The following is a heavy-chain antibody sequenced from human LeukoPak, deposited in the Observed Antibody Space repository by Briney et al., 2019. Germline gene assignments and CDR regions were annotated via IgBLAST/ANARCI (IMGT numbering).Heavy chain of an antibody. D-gene: IGHD3-10*01. CDR2: IYYSGST. CDR1: GGTISSGGYY. Sequence: SQTLSLTCTVSGGTISSGGYYWSWIRQPPGKGLEWIGYIYYSGSTNYNPSLKSRVTISVDTSKNQFSLKLSSVTAADTAVYYCARGSSMVRGTTGWFDPWGQGTLVTVSS. V-gene: IGHV4-61*08. CDR3: ARGSSMVRGTTGWFDP. J-gene: IGHJ5*02.